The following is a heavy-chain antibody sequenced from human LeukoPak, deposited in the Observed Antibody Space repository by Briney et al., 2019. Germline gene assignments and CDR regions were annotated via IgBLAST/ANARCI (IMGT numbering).Heavy chain of an antibody. CDR3: ARHEPLGRGAWDY. J-gene: IGHJ4*02. Sequence: SETLSLTCTVSGGSLSSYYWSWIRQPPGKGLEWIGYIYYSGNADSNPSLKSRVTMSVDTSRNQFSLKLTSVTAADTAVYYCARHEPLGRGAWDYWGQGILVAVSS. CDR1: GGSLSSYY. V-gene: IGHV4-59*08. D-gene: IGHD1-14*01. CDR2: IYYSGNA.